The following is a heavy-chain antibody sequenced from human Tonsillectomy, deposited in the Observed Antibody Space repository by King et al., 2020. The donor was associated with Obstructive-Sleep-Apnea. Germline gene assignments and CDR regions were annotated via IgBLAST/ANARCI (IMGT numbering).Heavy chain of an antibody. CDR2: IYPSGST. CDR3: ARGGSAMGVYYFDY. Sequence: VQLQESGPGLVKPSGTLSLTCAVSGGSFSSSNWWSWVRQPPGKGLEWIGEIYPSGSTSYNPSLKSRVTISVDTSRNQFSLKLSSVTAADTAVYYCARGGSAMGVYYFDYWGKGTLVTVSS. D-gene: IGHD5-18*01. CDR1: GGSFSSSNW. J-gene: IGHJ4*02. V-gene: IGHV4-4*02.